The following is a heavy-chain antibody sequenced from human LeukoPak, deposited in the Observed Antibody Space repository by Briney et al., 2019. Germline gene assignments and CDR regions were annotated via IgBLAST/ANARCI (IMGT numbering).Heavy chain of an antibody. CDR3: ACGGWVGATYGYY. D-gene: IGHD1-26*01. CDR2: INPNSCVT. Sequence: ASVKVSCKASGYTFTGYYMHWVRQAPGQGLEGMGWINPNSCVTNYAQKFQGRVTMTRDTSISTAYTELSRLRSDDTAVYYCACGGWVGATYGYYWGQGTLVTVSS. V-gene: IGHV1-2*02. CDR1: GYTFTGYY. J-gene: IGHJ4*02.